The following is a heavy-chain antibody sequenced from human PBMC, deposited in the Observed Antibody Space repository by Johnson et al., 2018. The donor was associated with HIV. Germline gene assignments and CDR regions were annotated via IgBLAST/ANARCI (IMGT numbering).Heavy chain of an antibody. CDR3: AKPLVGATRDDAFDV. D-gene: IGHD1-26*01. J-gene: IGHJ3*01. CDR1: GFTFSSYA. Sequence: QVHLVESGGGVVQPGRSLRLSCAASGFTFSSYAMHWVRQAPAKGLQWVAVISYDGSDKDYADSVKGRFTISRDSSKNTLYLQMNSLRAEDTAVYYCAKPLVGATRDDAFDVWGQGTMVTVSS. CDR2: ISYDGSDK. V-gene: IGHV3-30*04.